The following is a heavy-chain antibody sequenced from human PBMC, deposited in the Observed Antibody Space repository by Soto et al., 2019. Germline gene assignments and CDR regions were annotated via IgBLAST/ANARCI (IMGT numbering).Heavy chain of an antibody. CDR2: IYYSGST. V-gene: IGHV4-61*01. CDR3: ARGDPLLWFGEKVYYGMDV. D-gene: IGHD3-10*01. J-gene: IGHJ6*02. CDR1: GGSVSSGSYY. Sequence: SETLSLTCTVSGGSVSSGSYYWSWIRQPPGKGLEWIGYIYYSGSTNYNPSLKSRVTISVDTSKNQFSLKLSSVTAADTAVYYCARGDPLLWFGEKVYYGMDVWGQGTTVTVSS.